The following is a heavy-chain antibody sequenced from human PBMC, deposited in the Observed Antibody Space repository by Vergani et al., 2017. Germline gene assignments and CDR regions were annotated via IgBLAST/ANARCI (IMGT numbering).Heavy chain of an antibody. Sequence: VQLVESGGGLVQPGGSLRLSCAASGFTFSSYGMHWVRQAPGKGLEWVAVIWYDGSNKYYADSVKGRFTISRDNSKNTLYLQMNSLRAEDTAVYYCARGDGDYVDDFVDYWGQGTLVTVSS. V-gene: IGHV3-33*01. CDR1: GFTFSSYG. CDR2: IWYDGSNK. D-gene: IGHD4-17*01. J-gene: IGHJ4*02. CDR3: ARGDGDYVDDFVDY.